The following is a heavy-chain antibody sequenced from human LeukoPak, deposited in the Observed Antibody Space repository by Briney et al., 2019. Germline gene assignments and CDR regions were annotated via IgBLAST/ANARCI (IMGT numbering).Heavy chain of an antibody. CDR1: GFTFSNYW. CDR2: IQRDGSEG. CDR3: AKDSRKWELERFDY. J-gene: IGHJ4*02. V-gene: IGHV3-7*03. D-gene: IGHD1-26*01. Sequence: GSLRLSCAASGFTFSNYWMTWVRQAPVKGLEWVANIQRDGSEGYYADSVKGRFTVSRDNAKKSLYLQMNSLRAEDTALYYCAKDSRKWELERFDYWGQGTLVTVSS.